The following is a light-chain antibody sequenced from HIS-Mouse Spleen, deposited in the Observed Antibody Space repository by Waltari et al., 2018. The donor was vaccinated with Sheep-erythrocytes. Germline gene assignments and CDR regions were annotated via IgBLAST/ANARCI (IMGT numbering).Light chain of an antibody. CDR2: EGS. V-gene: IGLV2-23*01. CDR1: SSDVGSYNL. Sequence: QSALTQPASVSGSPGQSITTSCTGTSSDVGSYNLVSWYQQHPGKAPKLMIYEGSKRPSGVYNRFSGSKSGNTASLTISGLQAEDEADYYCCSYAGSSTPWVFGGGTKLTVL. CDR3: CSYAGSSTPWV. J-gene: IGLJ3*02.